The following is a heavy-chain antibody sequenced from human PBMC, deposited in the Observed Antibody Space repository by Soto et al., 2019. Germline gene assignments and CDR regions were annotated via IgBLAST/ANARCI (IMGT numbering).Heavy chain of an antibody. Sequence: QLVETGGGLVQPGGSLKISCSGSGFSLSGSAIHWVRQASGQGLEWLGRIRDKENNDATAYAAPVKGRFTISRDESQNLGFLQINSLKTEDTAIYYCTRPPSGSYGDDSDSWGQGTQVSVSS. D-gene: IGHD1-26*01. CDR3: TRPPSGSYGDDSDS. J-gene: IGHJ4*02. CDR2: IRDKENNDAT. CDR1: GFSLSGSA. V-gene: IGHV3-73*02.